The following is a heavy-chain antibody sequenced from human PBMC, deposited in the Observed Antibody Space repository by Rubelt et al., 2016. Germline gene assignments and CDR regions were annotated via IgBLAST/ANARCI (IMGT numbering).Heavy chain of an antibody. Sequence: QMQLVQSGPEVQKPGTSVKVSCKASGFTFSSSAMQWVRQARGQGLEWIGWIVVGSGKTNYAQNFQERVTITRDMSTRTVYMGLSSLRSEDTAVYYCATSTENDFDYWGQGTLVTVSS. CDR1: GFTFSSSA. J-gene: IGHJ4*02. V-gene: IGHV1-58*02. CDR2: IVVGSGKT. CDR3: ATSTENDFDY.